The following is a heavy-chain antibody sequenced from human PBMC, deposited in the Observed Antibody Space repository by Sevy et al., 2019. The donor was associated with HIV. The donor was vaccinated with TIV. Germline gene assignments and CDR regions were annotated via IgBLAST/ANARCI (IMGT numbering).Heavy chain of an antibody. Sequence: GSLRLSCAASGFTFSKYSMSWVRQPPGKGLEWVSTLSFGCGEINHADSVKGRFTISRDNSKSSVYLQMNNLRPDDTAVYYCAREGCTKPHDYWGQGTLVTVSS. CDR1: GFTFSKYS. D-gene: IGHD2-8*01. V-gene: IGHV3-23*01. CDR3: AREGCTKPHDY. CDR2: LSFGCGEI. J-gene: IGHJ4*02.